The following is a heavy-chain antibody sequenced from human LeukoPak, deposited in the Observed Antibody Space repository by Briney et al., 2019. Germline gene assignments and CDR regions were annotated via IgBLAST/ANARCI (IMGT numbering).Heavy chain of an antibody. CDR2: ISGDGGST. Sequence: GVSLRLPCAASGFTFDDYAMHWVRQAPGMGLEWVSVISGDGGSTYYVDSVKGRFTVCRDNSKNSLYLQMNSLRTEDTAFYDCAKAPRDCSDGSCYEYFEYWGQGTLVTVSS. D-gene: IGHD2-15*01. J-gene: IGHJ4*02. CDR3: AKAPRDCSDGSCYEYFEY. CDR1: GFTFDDYA. V-gene: IGHV3-43*02.